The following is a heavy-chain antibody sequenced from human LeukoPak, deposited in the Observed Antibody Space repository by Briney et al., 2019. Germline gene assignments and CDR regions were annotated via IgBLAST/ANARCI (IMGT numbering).Heavy chain of an antibody. J-gene: IGHJ5*02. CDR1: GYSISSGYY. V-gene: IGHV4-38-2*02. Sequence: SETLSLTCTVSGYSISSGYYWGWIRPPPGKGLEWIGSIYHSGSTYYNPSLKSRVTISVDTSKNQFSLKLSSVTAADTAVYYCARDRLQLQSWGQGTLVTVSS. CDR3: ARDRLQLQS. D-gene: IGHD1-1*01. CDR2: IYHSGST.